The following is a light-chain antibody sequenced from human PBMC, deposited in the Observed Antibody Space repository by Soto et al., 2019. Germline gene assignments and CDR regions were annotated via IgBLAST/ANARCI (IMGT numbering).Light chain of an antibody. CDR1: RGIYTH. Sequence: DIQMTQSPSSLSASVGDRVTITCRASRGIYTHLAWYQQKPGNAPKLLIYAASTLQSGVPSRFSASGSGTDSILTISALQSEDVGTYFCQTYDKAPWTFGPGTRV. V-gene: IGKV1-27*01. CDR3: QTYDKAPWT. CDR2: AAS. J-gene: IGKJ1*01.